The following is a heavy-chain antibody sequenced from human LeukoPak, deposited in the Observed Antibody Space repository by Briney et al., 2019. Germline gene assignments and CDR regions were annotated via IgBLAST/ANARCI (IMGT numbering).Heavy chain of an antibody. J-gene: IGHJ5*02. CDR2: ISSSSSYT. CDR3: ARFGRDGSGSLNWFDP. V-gene: IGHV3-11*03. D-gene: IGHD3-10*01. CDR1: GFTFSDYY. Sequence: GGSLRLSCAASGFTFSDYYMSWIRQAPGKGLEWVSYISSSSSYTNYADSVKGRFTISRDNAKNSLYLQMNSLRAEDTAVYYCARFGRDGSGSLNWFDPWGQGTLVTVSS.